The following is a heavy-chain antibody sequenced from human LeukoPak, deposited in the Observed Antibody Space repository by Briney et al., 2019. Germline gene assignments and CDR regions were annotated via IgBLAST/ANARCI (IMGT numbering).Heavy chain of an antibody. CDR1: GYTFTSYD. J-gene: IGHJ3*02. Sequence: ASVKVSCKASGYTFTSYDINWVRQATGQGLEWMGWMNPNSGNTGYAQKFQGRVTMTRNTSISTAYMELSSLRSEDTAVYYCARPQLGNDAFDIWGQGTMVTVSS. D-gene: IGHD7-27*01. V-gene: IGHV1-8*01. CDR2: MNPNSGNT. CDR3: ARPQLGNDAFDI.